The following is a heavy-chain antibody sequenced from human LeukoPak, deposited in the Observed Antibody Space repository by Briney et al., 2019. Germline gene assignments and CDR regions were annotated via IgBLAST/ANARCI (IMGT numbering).Heavy chain of an antibody. V-gene: IGHV3-48*02. CDR3: ARARRYRSSWYHDY. CDR1: GFSFSTYT. CDR2: ISSSSSTI. Sequence: GGSLRLSCAASGFSFSTYTMNWVRQAPGKGLDWVSYISSSSSTIYYADSVRGRFTISRDNANNSLYLQMNSLRDEDTAVYYCARARRYRSSWYHDYWGQGSLVTVSS. D-gene: IGHD6-13*01. J-gene: IGHJ4*02.